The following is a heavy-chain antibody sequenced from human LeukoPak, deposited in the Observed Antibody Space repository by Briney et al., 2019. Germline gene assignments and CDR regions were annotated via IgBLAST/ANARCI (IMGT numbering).Heavy chain of an antibody. D-gene: IGHD3-10*01. Sequence: SVKVSCKASGGTFISYTFNWVRQAPGQGPEWMGRIIPILNTTNYAQKLQDRVTIISDRSTSTTYMELRGLRSEDTAVYYCARGTSIRGDDYHGMDVWGQGTTITVSS. V-gene: IGHV1-69*08. J-gene: IGHJ6*02. CDR2: IIPILNTT. CDR3: ARGTSIRGDDYHGMDV. CDR1: GGTFISYT.